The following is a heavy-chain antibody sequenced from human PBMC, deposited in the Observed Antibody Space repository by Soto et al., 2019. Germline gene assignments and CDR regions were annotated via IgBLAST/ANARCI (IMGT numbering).Heavy chain of an antibody. V-gene: IGHV4-59*08. CDR3: ARHYGWAANFDY. J-gene: IGHJ4*02. D-gene: IGHD6-19*01. Sequence: SATLSRTCIASGGAISTYYWSWLRQPPGKGLEWIGYIYYSGSTNYNPSLKSRVTISVDTSKNQFSLKLSSVTAADTAVYYCARHYGWAANFDYWGQGTLVTVS. CDR2: IYYSGST. CDR1: GGAISTYY.